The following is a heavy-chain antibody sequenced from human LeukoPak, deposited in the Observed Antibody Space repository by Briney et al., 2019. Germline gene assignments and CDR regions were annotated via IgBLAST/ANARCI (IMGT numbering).Heavy chain of an antibody. CDR1: GFTFSSYE. Sequence: PGGSLRLSCAASGFTFSSYEMNWVRQAPGKGLEWVSYISSSSSTIYYADSVKGRFTISRDNAKNSLYLQMNSLRAEDTAVYYCAKGKERYYYYYMDVWGKGTTVTVSS. J-gene: IGHJ6*03. CDR3: AKGKERYYYYYMDV. CDR2: ISSSSSTI. V-gene: IGHV3-48*01. D-gene: IGHD1-1*01.